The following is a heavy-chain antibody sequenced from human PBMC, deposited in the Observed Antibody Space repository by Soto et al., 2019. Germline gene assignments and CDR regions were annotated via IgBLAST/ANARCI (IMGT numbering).Heavy chain of an antibody. D-gene: IGHD4-17*01. CDR1: GGSISSSSYY. Sequence: QLQLQESGPGLVKPSETLSLTCTVSGGSISSSSYYWGWIRQPPGKGLEWIGSIYYSGSTYYNPSLKSRVTISVDTSKNQFSLKLSSVTAADTAVYYCARRPVYGGRAFDYWGQGTLVTVSS. CDR2: IYYSGST. J-gene: IGHJ4*02. CDR3: ARRPVYGGRAFDY. V-gene: IGHV4-39*01.